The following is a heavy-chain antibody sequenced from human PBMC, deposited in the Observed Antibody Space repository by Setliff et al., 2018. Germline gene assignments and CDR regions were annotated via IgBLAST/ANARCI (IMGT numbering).Heavy chain of an antibody. CDR1: GGSFSGYY. Sequence: SETLSLTCAVYGGSFSGYYWSWIRQPPGKGLEWIGEINHSGSTNYNPSLKSRVTISVDTSKNQSSLKLSSVTAADTAVYYCARRETYYNFWSGYYAYWGQGTLVTVSS. CDR2: INHSGST. J-gene: IGHJ4*02. CDR3: ARRETYYNFWSGYYAY. D-gene: IGHD3-3*01. V-gene: IGHV4-34*01.